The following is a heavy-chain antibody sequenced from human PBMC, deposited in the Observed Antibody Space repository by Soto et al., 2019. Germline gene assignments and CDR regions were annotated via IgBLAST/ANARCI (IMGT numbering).Heavy chain of an antibody. CDR1: GFTFSYYG. D-gene: IGHD1-1*01. V-gene: IGHV3-33*01. CDR3: ARQSLGNIRLRGFDY. CDR2: IWYDGSEK. Sequence: PGGSLSLSCAASGFTFSYYGMHWVRQAPGKGLEWVAVIWYDGSEKYYADSVKGRFTISRDNSKNTLYLQMNSLRAEDTAVYYCARQSLGNIRLRGFDYWGQGALVTVSS. J-gene: IGHJ4*02.